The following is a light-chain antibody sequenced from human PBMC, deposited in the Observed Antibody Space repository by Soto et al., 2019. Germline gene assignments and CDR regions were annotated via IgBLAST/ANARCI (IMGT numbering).Light chain of an antibody. J-gene: IGKJ4*01. CDR3: QQYNNWPPEGIT. CDR1: QSVSSN. V-gene: IGKV3-15*01. CDR2: GAS. Sequence: EILMTQSPPTLSVSPGERATLSCRASQSVSSNLAWYQQKPGQAPRLLIYGASTRATGIPARFSGSGSGTEFTLTISSLQSEDFAVYYCQQYNNWPPEGITFGGGTKVDIK.